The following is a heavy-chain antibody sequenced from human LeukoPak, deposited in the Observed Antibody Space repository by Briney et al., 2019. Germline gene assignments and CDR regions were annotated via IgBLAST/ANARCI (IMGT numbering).Heavy chain of an antibody. D-gene: IGHD3-16*01. CDR3: ARGGGLDV. V-gene: IGHV3-7*03. Sequence: GGSLRLSCTASGFTFSTYSMNWVRQAPGKGLEWVASINHNGNVNYYVDSVKGRFTISRDNAKNSLYLQMSNLRAEDTAVYFCARGGGLDVWGQGATVTVSS. CDR2: INHNGNVN. CDR1: GFTFSTYS. J-gene: IGHJ6*02.